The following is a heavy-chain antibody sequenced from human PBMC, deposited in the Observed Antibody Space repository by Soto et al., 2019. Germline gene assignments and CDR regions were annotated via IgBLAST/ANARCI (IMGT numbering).Heavy chain of an antibody. J-gene: IGHJ3*01. CDR2: ISWNSGSI. D-gene: IGHD2-21*02. CDR3: AKGVTAMPDDAFDF. Sequence: EVQLVESGGGLVQPGRSLRLSCAASGFTVDDYAMHWVRQAPGKGLEWVSGISWNSGSIGYADSVKGRFTISRDNAKNSLYRKVNSMRVGDRALYYCAKGVTAMPDDAFDFWGQGTMVTVSS. CDR1: GFTVDDYA. V-gene: IGHV3-9*01.